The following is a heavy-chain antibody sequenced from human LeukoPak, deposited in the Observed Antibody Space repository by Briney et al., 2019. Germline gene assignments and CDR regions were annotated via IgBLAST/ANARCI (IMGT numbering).Heavy chain of an antibody. CDR3: ERDQGVPEEPQLYYSYGMDV. D-gene: IGHD1-14*01. V-gene: IGHV1-69*04. CDR1: GATFSSYA. J-gene: IGHJ6*02. Sequence: SVKLSCKASGATFSSYAISMVRQAPGQGLEWEWRIIPILGIANYAQKFQGTVTITSDKSTSTAYMELSSLRSEDPAIYYCERDQGVPEEPQLYYSYGMDVWGQGTTVTVSS. CDR2: IIPILGIA.